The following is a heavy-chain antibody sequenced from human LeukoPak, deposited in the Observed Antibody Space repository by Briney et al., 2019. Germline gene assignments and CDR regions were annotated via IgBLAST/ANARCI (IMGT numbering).Heavy chain of an antibody. CDR1: GGSFSGYY. D-gene: IGHD3-10*01. Sequence: PSETLSLTCAVYGGSFSGYYWSWIRQPPGKGLEWIGEINHSGSTNYNPSLKSRVTISVDTSKNQFSLKLSSVTAADTAVYYCASRRITMVRGVIITDDAFDIWGQGTMVTVSS. CDR3: ASRRITMVRGVIITDDAFDI. V-gene: IGHV4-34*01. J-gene: IGHJ3*02. CDR2: INHSGST.